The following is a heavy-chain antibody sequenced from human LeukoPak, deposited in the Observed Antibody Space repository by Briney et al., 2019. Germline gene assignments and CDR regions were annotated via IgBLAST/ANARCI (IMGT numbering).Heavy chain of an antibody. CDR3: ARVRRVIRPYYFDY. Sequence: PSETLSLTCTVSGGSISSSSYYWGWIRQPPGKGLEWIGSIYYSGSTYYNPSLKSRVTISVDTSKNQFSLKLSSVTAADTAVYYCARVRRVIRPYYFDYWGQGTLVTVSS. CDR2: IYYSGST. D-gene: IGHD2-21*01. CDR1: GGSISSSSYY. J-gene: IGHJ4*02. V-gene: IGHV4-39*01.